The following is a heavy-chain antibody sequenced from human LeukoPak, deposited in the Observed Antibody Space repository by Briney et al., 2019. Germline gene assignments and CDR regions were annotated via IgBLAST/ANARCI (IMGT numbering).Heavy chain of an antibody. J-gene: IGHJ4*02. CDR3: ARWGVGDY. V-gene: IGHV3-7*01. D-gene: IGHD1-26*01. Sequence: GGSLILSCAASDFTFSHHWMTWVRQAPGKGLELVANIKQDGSETYYVDSVKGRFTISRDNAKNSLYLQMNSLRAEDTAVYYCARWGVGDYWGQGTLVTVSS. CDR2: IKQDGSET. CDR1: DFTFSHHW.